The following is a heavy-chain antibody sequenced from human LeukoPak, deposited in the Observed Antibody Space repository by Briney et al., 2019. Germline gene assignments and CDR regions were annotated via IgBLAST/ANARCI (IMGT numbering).Heavy chain of an antibody. CDR3: AKYSGSYYDPFDY. D-gene: IGHD1-26*01. J-gene: IGHJ4*02. CDR1: GFTFSNYA. CDR2: ISSSAGST. V-gene: IGHV3-23*01. Sequence: GSLRLSCAASGFTFSNYAMSWVRRAPGMGLEWASGISSSAGSTYYADSVKGRFTISRDNSKNTLYLQMNSLRAEDTAVYYCAKYSGSYYDPFDYWGQGTLVTVSS.